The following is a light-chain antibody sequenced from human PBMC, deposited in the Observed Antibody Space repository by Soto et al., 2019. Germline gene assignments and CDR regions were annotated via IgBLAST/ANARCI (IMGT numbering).Light chain of an antibody. CDR1: QDIGKS. CDR2: AAS. Sequence: DIQMTQSPSSLSASVGDRLTITCRASQDIGKSLAWYHQRPGKVPKPLIYAASTLHSGVPSRFSGGGSGTHFTLTISNLQPEDVATYYCQMYVTAPETFGQGTKVEIK. J-gene: IGKJ1*01. CDR3: QMYVTAPET. V-gene: IGKV1-27*01.